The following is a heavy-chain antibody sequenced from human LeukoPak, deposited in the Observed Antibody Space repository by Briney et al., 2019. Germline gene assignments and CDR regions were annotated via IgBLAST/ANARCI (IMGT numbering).Heavy chain of an antibody. CDR2: IYYDGIT. V-gene: IGHV4-59*12. J-gene: IGHJ4*02. Sequence: SETLSLTCTVSGGSISNYYWSWIRQPPGKGLEWIGYIYYDGITNYNPSLKSRVTMSVDTSKNQFSLKLSSVTAADTAVYYCARGRLLYVWGSYRSIPYFDYWGQGTLVTVSS. D-gene: IGHD3-16*02. CDR3: ARGRLLYVWGSYRSIPYFDY. CDR1: GGSISNYY.